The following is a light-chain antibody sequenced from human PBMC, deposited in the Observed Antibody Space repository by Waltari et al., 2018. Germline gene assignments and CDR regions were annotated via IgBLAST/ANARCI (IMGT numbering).Light chain of an antibody. Sequence: IQLTQSPSSLSASVGDRVTITCRASQGISSYLAWYQQKPGKAPELLIYAASTLQSVVPSRFSCSGSGTDFTLTISSLQPDDFATYYCQQLNSYPLSFGPGTKVDVK. V-gene: IGKV1-9*01. CDR3: QQLNSYPLS. CDR2: AAS. CDR1: QGISSY. J-gene: IGKJ3*01.